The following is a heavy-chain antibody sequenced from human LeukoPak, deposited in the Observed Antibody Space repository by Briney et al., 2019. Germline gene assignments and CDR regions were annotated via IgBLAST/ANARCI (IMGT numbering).Heavy chain of an antibody. Sequence: PWASVKVSCKASGYTFTSYGISWVRQAPGQGLEWMGWISVYNGHTNYAQKLQGRVTMTTDTSTSTAYMELRSLRSDDTAVYYCAREWTSRSGAAAGFPWGQGTLVTVSS. D-gene: IGHD6-13*01. J-gene: IGHJ5*02. CDR3: AREWTSRSGAAAGFP. V-gene: IGHV1-18*01. CDR1: GYTFTSYG. CDR2: ISVYNGHT.